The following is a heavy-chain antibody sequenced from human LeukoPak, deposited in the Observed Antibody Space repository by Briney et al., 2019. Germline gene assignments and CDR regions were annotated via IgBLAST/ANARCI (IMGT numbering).Heavy chain of an antibody. V-gene: IGHV4-59*12. CDR3: ARDGYSSSPAPDY. CDR1: GGSISSYY. J-gene: IGHJ4*02. Sequence: SETLSLTCTVSGGSISSYYWSWIRQPPGKGLEWIGYIYYSGSTYYNPSLKSRVTISVDTSKNQFSLKLSSVTAADTAVYYRARDGYSSSPAPDYWGQGTLVTVSS. D-gene: IGHD6-6*01. CDR2: IYYSGST.